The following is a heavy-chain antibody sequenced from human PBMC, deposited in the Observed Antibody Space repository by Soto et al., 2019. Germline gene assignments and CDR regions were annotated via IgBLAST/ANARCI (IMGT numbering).Heavy chain of an antibody. Sequence: PGGSLRLSCAASGFTFSSYAMSWVRQAPGKGLEWVSAISGSGGSTYYADSVKGRFTISRDNSKNTLYLQMNSLRAEDTAVYYCANEEDPLRYFDWLSPRGWFDPWGQGTLVTV. V-gene: IGHV3-23*01. CDR3: ANEEDPLRYFDWLSPRGWFDP. D-gene: IGHD3-9*01. CDR2: ISGSGGST. J-gene: IGHJ5*02. CDR1: GFTFSSYA.